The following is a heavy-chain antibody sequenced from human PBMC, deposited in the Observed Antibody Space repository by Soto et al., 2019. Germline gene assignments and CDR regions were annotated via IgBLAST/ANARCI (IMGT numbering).Heavy chain of an antibody. V-gene: IGHV1-69*13. CDR2: IIPIFGTA. CDR3: ARAPLGYCSSTSCDPYWFDP. J-gene: IGHJ5*02. CDR1: GGTFSSYA. D-gene: IGHD2-2*01. Sequence: PSVKVSCKASGGTFSSYAISWVRQAPGQGLEWMGGIIPIFGTANYAQKFQGRVTITADESTSTAYMELSSLRSEDTAVYYCARAPLGYCSSTSCDPYWFDPWGQGTLVTVSS.